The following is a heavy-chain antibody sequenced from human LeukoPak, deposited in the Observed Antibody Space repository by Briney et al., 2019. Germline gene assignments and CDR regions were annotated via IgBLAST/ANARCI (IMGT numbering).Heavy chain of an antibody. D-gene: IGHD6-13*01. Sequence: SETLSLTCTVSGGSISSYYWSWIRQPPGKGLEWIGYIYYSGSTNYNPSLKSRVTISVDTSKNQFSLKLSSVTAADTAMYYCARAGYSSSWYGNYGMDVWGQGTTVTVSS. CDR3: ARAGYSSSWYGNYGMDV. CDR2: IYYSGST. J-gene: IGHJ6*02. V-gene: IGHV4-59*01. CDR1: GGSISSYY.